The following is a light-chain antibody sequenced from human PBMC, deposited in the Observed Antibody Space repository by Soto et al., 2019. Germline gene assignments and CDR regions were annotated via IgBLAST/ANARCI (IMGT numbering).Light chain of an antibody. V-gene: IGKV1-39*01. CDR1: QSISSY. J-gene: IGKJ3*01. CDR2: AAS. CDR3: QLSYSTPEFT. Sequence: DIQMTQSPSSLSASVGDRVTITCRASQSISSYLNWYQQKPGKAPKLLIYAASSLQSGVPSRFSGSGSGTDFTLTISSLQPEDFATYYCQLSYSTPEFTFGPGTKVDIK.